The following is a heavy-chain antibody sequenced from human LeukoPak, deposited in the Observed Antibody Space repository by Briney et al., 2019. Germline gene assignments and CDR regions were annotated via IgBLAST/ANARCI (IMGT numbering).Heavy chain of an antibody. CDR2: INYSGNT. CDR1: GGSFSGHS. CDR3: ARVGIKDYFDY. V-gene: IGHV4-34*01. D-gene: IGHD7-27*01. Sequence: PSETLSLTCAVYGGSFSGHSWTWIRLAPGKGLEWIGEINYSGNTKYNPSLRSRVTISVDTSKNHFSLKVSSVTAADTAVYYCARVGIKDYFDYWGQGILVTVSS. J-gene: IGHJ4*02.